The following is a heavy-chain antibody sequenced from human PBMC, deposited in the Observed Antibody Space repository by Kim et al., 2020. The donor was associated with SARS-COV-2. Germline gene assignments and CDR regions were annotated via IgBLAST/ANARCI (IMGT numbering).Heavy chain of an antibody. V-gene: IGHV1-18*01. CDR3: ARAIDTHYYGSVNRNWYFDL. CDR1: GYTFASYR. Sequence: ASVKVSCKASGYTFASYRISWVRQAPGQGLEWLGWTSTYNTNTDYAQKFRGRVTLTRDMSTNTAYMEMTSLRSDDTAVYYCARAIDTHYYGSVNRNWYFDLWGRGTLVTVSS. D-gene: IGHD3-10*01. CDR2: TSTYNTNT. J-gene: IGHJ2*01.